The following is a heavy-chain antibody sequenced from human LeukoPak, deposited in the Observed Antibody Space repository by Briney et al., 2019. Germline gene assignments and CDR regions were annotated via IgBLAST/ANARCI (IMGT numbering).Heavy chain of an antibody. J-gene: IGHJ4*02. CDR2: INHNNGGT. D-gene: IGHD3-3*01. V-gene: IGHV1-2*02. CDR3: AFLVGSGYSASFDY. CDR1: GYTFTGYY. Sequence: ASVTVSCKASGYTFTGYYMHWVRQAPGKGLEWMGWINHNNGGTNYSQKFKGRVIMTREKSLRTANMELSRLLYDRTAGYYCAFLVGSGYSASFDYWGQGTLVTVSS.